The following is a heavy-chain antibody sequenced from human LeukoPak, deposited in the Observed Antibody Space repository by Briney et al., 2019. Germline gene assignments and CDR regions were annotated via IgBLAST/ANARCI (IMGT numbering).Heavy chain of an antibody. CDR1: GFALINYN. D-gene: IGHD2-2*03. J-gene: IGHJ4*02. Sequence: AGGSLRLSCVASGFALINYNMIWVRQTPGKEPEWISILNPTATSVMYADSLKGRFSVSRDNAKNTFFLHMNRLTVEDTAMYYCGRDRGWIRDYWGRGTPVTVSS. V-gene: IGHV3-11*01. CDR3: GRDRGWIRDY. CDR2: LNPTATSV.